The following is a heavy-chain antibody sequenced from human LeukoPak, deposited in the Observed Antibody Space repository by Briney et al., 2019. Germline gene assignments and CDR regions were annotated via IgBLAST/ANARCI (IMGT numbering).Heavy chain of an antibody. Sequence: PSETLSLTCTDSGGSITSSICSAIRQPAGKGLEWIGRIYTSGSTTYNSSLKSRVTMSVDTSKNQFSLTLRSVTAADTAVYYCARDVGGYNYCYSRHLWARGPLVSVSS. CDR1: GGSITSSI. J-gene: IGHJ4*02. V-gene: IGHV4-4*07. D-gene: IGHD5-18*01. CDR3: ARDVGGYNYCYSRHL. CDR2: IYTSGST.